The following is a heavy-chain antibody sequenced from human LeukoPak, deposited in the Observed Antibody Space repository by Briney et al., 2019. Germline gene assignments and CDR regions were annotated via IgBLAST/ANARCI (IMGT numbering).Heavy chain of an antibody. D-gene: IGHD5-24*01. CDR2: IIPILGLA. CDR1: GGTFSSYA. J-gene: IGHJ4*02. CDR3: ASRRDGYNDFNY. V-gene: IGHV1-69*04. Sequence: SVKVSCKSSGGTFSSYAISWVRQAPGQGLEWMGRIIPILGLANYAQKFQGRVTITADKSTSTAYMELSSLRSEDTAVYYCASRRDGYNDFNYWGQGTLVTVSS.